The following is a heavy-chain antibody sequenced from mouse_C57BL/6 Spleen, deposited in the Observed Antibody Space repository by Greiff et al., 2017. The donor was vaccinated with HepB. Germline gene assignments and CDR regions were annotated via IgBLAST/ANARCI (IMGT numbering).Heavy chain of an antibody. CDR2: IDPSDSET. CDR3: ARRKDYGNYESYAMDY. V-gene: IGHV1-52*01. D-gene: IGHD2-1*01. CDR1: GYTFTSYW. Sequence: QVQLQQPGAELVRPGSSVKLSCKASGYTFTSYWMHWVKQRPIQGLEWIGNIDPSDSETHYNQKFKDKATLTVDKSSSTAYMQLSSLTSEDSAVYYCARRKDYGNYESYAMDYWGQGTSVTVSS. J-gene: IGHJ4*01.